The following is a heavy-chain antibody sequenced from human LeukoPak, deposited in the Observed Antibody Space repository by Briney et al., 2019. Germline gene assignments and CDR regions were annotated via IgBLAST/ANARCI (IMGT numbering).Heavy chain of an antibody. CDR2: INPVGTAT. Sequence: GGSLRLSCAASGFSFSAYWVTWVRQAPGAGLEFVANINPVGTATYYADPVKGRFTISRDNAKNLVYLQMNSLRAEDTAVYHCGRFGYVAGVDLWGQGTLVTVSS. J-gene: IGHJ4*02. CDR1: GFSFSAYW. D-gene: IGHD6-19*01. CDR3: GRFGYVAGVDL. V-gene: IGHV3-7*01.